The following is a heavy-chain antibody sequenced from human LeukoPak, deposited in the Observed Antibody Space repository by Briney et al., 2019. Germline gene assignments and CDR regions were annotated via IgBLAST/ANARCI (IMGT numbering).Heavy chain of an antibody. CDR3: ARRRTGYSSGWYQYYFDY. CDR1: GYSFRSYW. D-gene: IGHD6-19*01. Sequence: KPGGSLKISCKGSGYSFRSYWIGWVRQMPGKGLEWMGMIYAGDSSTRYSPSFQGQVTMSADKSISTAYLQWSSLKASDTAMYYCARRRTGYSSGWYQYYFDYWGQGTLVTVSS. V-gene: IGHV5-51*01. CDR2: IYAGDSST. J-gene: IGHJ4*02.